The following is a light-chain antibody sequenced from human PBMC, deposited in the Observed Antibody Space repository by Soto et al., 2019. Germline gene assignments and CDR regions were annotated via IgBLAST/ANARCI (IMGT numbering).Light chain of an antibody. CDR2: DAS. Sequence: EIVVTQSPAPLSLSPGERATLSCRASQSVSSYLAWYQQKPGQAPRLLIYDASNRATGIPARFSGSGSGTDFTLTISSLEPEDFAVYYCQQRSNWPLTFGGGTKVEIK. CDR1: QSVSSY. CDR3: QQRSNWPLT. J-gene: IGKJ4*01. V-gene: IGKV3-11*01.